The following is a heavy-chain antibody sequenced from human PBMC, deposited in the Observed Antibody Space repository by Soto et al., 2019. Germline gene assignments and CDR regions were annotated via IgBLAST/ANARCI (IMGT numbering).Heavy chain of an antibody. Sequence: SETLSLTCTVSGVSVSSGSFYWAWIRQPPGKGLEWIGFGSYSGTTNYKPSLKSRVTISVDTSRSQISLKVSSLTAADTAVYYCARGATVTQYEYWGQGTLVTVSS. J-gene: IGHJ4*02. D-gene: IGHD4-17*01. V-gene: IGHV4-61*01. CDR1: GVSVSSGSFY. CDR2: GSYSGTT. CDR3: ARGATVTQYEY.